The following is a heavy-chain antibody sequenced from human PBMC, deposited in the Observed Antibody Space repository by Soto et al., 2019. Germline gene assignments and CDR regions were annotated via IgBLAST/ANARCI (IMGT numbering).Heavy chain of an antibody. CDR2: IIPILGIA. V-gene: IGHV1-69*08. Sequence: QVQLVQSGAEVKKPGSSVKVSCKASGGTFSSYTISWVRQAPGQGLEWMGRIIPILGIANYAQKYQGRVTITADKSTSTAYMGLSSLRSDDTAVYYCARDLGKYSGYDSGRNWFDPWGQGTLVTVSS. CDR1: GGTFSSYT. J-gene: IGHJ5*02. CDR3: ARDLGKYSGYDSGRNWFDP. D-gene: IGHD5-12*01.